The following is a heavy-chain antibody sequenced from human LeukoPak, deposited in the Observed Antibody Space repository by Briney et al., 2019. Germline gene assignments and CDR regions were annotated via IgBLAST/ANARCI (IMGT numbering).Heavy chain of an antibody. CDR3: AEDRAVAGQFDY. CDR1: GFTFSSYA. CDR2: ISGSGGST. J-gene: IGHJ4*02. Sequence: PGGSLRLSCAASGFTFSSYAMSWVRQAPGKGLEWVSAISGSGGSTYYADSVKGRFTISRDNSKNTLYLQMNSLRAEDTAVYYCAEDRAVAGQFDYWGQGTLVTVSS. V-gene: IGHV3-23*01. D-gene: IGHD6-19*01.